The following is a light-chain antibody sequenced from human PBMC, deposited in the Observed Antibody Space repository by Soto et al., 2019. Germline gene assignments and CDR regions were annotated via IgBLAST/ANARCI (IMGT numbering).Light chain of an antibody. CDR1: QSVSGY. CDR3: QQYEDWPRT. J-gene: IGKJ1*01. V-gene: IGKV3D-15*01. CDR2: GTS. Sequence: EIVLTQSPATLSLSPGERATLSCRASQSVSGYLAWYQQKPGQAPRLLIYGTSTRATDIPARFGGSGSGTEFTLTINSLQSEDFAVYYCQQYEDWPRTFGQGTKVDIK.